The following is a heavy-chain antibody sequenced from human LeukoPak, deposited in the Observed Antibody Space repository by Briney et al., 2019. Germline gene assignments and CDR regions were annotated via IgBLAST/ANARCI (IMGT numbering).Heavy chain of an antibody. J-gene: IGHJ4*02. CDR3: ARGGSGSYYNPDWHY. Sequence: PSGTLSLTCAVSGGSISSSNWWSWVRQPPGKGLEWIGEIYHSGSTNYNPSLKSRVTISVDKSKNQFSLKLSSVTAADTAVYYCARGGSGSYYNPDWHYWGQGTLVTVSS. D-gene: IGHD3-10*01. CDR2: IYHSGST. CDR1: GGSISSSNW. V-gene: IGHV4-4*02.